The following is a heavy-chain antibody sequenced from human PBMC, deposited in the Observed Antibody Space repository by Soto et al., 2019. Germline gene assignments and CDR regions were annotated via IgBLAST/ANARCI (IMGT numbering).Heavy chain of an antibody. CDR1: GFTFSIYA. D-gene: IGHD3-22*01. CDR2: ISTDGGNT. CDR3: VKGEYYYDSSGYYPFDY. V-gene: IGHV3-64D*06. Sequence: GGSLRLSYSASGFTFSIYAMHWVRQAPGKGLEYVSSISTDGGNTHYADSVKGRFTISRDNSKNTVYLQMSSLRAEDTAVYYCVKGEYYYDSSGYYPFDYWGQGTLVTVSS. J-gene: IGHJ4*02.